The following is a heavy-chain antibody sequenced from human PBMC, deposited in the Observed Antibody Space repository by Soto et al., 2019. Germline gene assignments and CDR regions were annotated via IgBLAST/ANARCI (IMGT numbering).Heavy chain of an antibody. CDR2: IYHSGST. CDR1: GGSISSSNW. Sequence: QVQLQESGPGLVKPSGTLSLTCAVSGGSISSSNWWSWVRQPPGKGLEWIGEIYHSGSTNYNPSLKSRVTISVDKSKNQFSLKLSSVTAADTAVYYCERVVTGYSSGWYYYGMDVWGQGTTVTVSS. J-gene: IGHJ6*02. D-gene: IGHD6-19*01. V-gene: IGHV4-4*02. CDR3: ERVVTGYSSGWYYYGMDV.